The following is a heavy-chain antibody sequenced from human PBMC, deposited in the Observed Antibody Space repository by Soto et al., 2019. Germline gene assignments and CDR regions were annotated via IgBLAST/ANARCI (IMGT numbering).Heavy chain of an antibody. V-gene: IGHV3-21*01. CDR1: GFTFSSYS. CDR3: ARRTPSAIAAAGNLKKNPYYFDY. J-gene: IGHJ4*02. CDR2: ISSSSSYI. Sequence: PGGSLRLSCAASGFTFSSYSMNWVRQAPGKGLEWVSSISSSSSYIYYADSVKGRFTISRDNAKNSLYLQMNSLRAEDTAVYYCARRTPSAIAAAGNLKKNPYYFDYWGQGTLVTVSS. D-gene: IGHD6-13*01.